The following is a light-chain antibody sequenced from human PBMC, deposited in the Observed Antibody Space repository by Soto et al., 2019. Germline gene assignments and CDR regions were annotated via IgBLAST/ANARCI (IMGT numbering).Light chain of an antibody. V-gene: IGKV3-20*01. CDR2: ETS. J-gene: IGKJ5*01. CDR1: QSVSSY. CDR3: HHYGSSPLT. Sequence: EIVLTQSPATLSLSPGERATLSCSASQSVSSYLAWYQQKPGQAPRLLMYETSRRATGIPARSSGSGSGTDFTLTISRLEPEDFAVYYCHHYGSSPLTFGQGTRLEIK.